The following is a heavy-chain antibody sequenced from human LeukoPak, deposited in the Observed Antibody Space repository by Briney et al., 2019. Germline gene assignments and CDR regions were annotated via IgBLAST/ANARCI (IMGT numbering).Heavy chain of an antibody. CDR2: ISGSGGST. CDR1: GFTFSSYA. CDR3: AKRVVAATRPYYYGMDV. Sequence: GGSLRLSCAASGFTFSSYAMSWVRQAPGKGLEWVPAISGSGGSTYYADSVKGRFTISRDNSKNTLYLQMNSLRAEDTAVYYCAKRVVAATRPYYYGMDVWGQGTTVTVSS. V-gene: IGHV3-23*01. D-gene: IGHD2-15*01. J-gene: IGHJ6*02.